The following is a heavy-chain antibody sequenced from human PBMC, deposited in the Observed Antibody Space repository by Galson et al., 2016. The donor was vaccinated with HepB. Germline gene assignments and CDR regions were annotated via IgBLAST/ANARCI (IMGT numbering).Heavy chain of an antibody. CDR2: IWYDGSNK. Sequence: SLRLSCAASGVTFGTYALTWVRQAPGKGLEWVAVIWYDGSNKYYVDSVKGRFTISRDNSKNTLYLQMNNLRAEDTAVYYCARDFYGDPREYYFDSWGQGTLVTVSS. J-gene: IGHJ4*02. V-gene: IGHV3-33*08. CDR1: GVTFGTYA. CDR3: ARDFYGDPREYYFDS. D-gene: IGHD4-17*01.